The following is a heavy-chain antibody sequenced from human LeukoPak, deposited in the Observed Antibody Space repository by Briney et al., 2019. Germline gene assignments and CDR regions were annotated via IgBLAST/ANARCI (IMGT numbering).Heavy chain of an antibody. CDR1: GFTFSSYS. CDR3: AREQLWLLGDY. Sequence: GGSLRLSCAASGFTFSSYSMNWVRQAPGKGLEWVSYISSSSSTIYYADSVKGRFTISRDNAKNSLYLQMNSLRAEDTAVYYCAREQLWLLGDYWGQGTLVTVSS. V-gene: IGHV3-48*04. CDR2: ISSSSSTI. D-gene: IGHD5-18*01. J-gene: IGHJ4*02.